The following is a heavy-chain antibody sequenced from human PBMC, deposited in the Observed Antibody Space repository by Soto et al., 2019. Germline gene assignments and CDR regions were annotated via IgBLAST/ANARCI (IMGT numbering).Heavy chain of an antibody. CDR1: GYTLTELS. Sequence: ASVKVSCKVSGYTLTELSMHWVRQAPGKGLEWMGGFDPEDGETIYAQKFQGRVTMTEDTSTDTAYMELSSLRSEDTAVYYCATSPLYGSGSAFDIWGQGTMVTVSS. J-gene: IGHJ3*02. CDR3: ATSPLYGSGSAFDI. CDR2: FDPEDGET. V-gene: IGHV1-24*01. D-gene: IGHD3-10*01.